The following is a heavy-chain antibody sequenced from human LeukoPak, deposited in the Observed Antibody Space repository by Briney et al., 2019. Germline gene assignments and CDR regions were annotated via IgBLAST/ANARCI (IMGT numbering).Heavy chain of an antibody. Sequence: SVKVSCKASGGTFSSYAISWVRQAPGQGLEWMGRIIPIFGTANYAQKFQGRVTITTDESTSTAYMELSSLRSEDTAVYYCAGSTPGYGDTDYWGQGTLVTVSS. CDR3: AGSTPGYGDTDY. J-gene: IGHJ4*02. V-gene: IGHV1-69*05. CDR2: IIPIFGTA. CDR1: GGTFSSYA. D-gene: IGHD4/OR15-4a*01.